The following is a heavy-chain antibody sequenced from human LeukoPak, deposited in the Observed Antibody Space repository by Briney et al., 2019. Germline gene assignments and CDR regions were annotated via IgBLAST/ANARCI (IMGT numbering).Heavy chain of an antibody. V-gene: IGHV3-48*03. J-gene: IGHJ6*04. CDR1: GFTFSSYE. CDR2: ISSSGSTI. Sequence: GGSLRLSCAASGFTFSSYEMNWVRQAPGKGVEWVSYISSSGSTIYYADSVKGRFTISRDNAKNSLYMQMNSLRAEDTAVYYCAELRITMIGGVWGKGTTVTISS. CDR3: AELRITMIGGV. D-gene: IGHD3-10*02.